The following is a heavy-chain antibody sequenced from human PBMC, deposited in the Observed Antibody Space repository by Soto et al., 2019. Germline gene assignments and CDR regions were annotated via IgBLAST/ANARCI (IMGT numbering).Heavy chain of an antibody. CDR1: GFTFSSYG. CDR3: ARDRGDYESDY. V-gene: IGHV3-33*01. D-gene: IGHD4-17*01. Sequence: QVQLVESGGGVVQPGRSLRLSCAASGFTFSSYGMHWVRQAPGKGLEWVAVIWYDGSNKYYADSVKGRFTISRDNSNNTLYLQMNSLRAEDTAVYYCARDRGDYESDYWGQGTLVTVSS. CDR2: IWYDGSNK. J-gene: IGHJ4*02.